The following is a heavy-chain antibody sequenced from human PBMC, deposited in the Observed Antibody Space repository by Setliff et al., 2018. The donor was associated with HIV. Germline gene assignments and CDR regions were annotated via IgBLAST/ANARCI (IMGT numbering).Heavy chain of an antibody. Sequence: PSETLSLTCAVYGGSFSGYSWGWIRQPPGKGLEWIGEINHRGSTNYNPSLKSRVTISVDTSKNQFSLKLRSVTAADTAVYYCARVCPPVRYNFWSGYYPKAGYFDYWGQGALVTVSS. D-gene: IGHD3-3*01. CDR2: INHRGST. CDR1: GGSFSGYS. V-gene: IGHV4-34*09. J-gene: IGHJ4*02. CDR3: ARVCPPVRYNFWSGYYPKAGYFDY.